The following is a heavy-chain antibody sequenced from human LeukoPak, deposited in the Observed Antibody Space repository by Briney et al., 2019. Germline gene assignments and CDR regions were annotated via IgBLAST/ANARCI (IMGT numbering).Heavy chain of an antibody. V-gene: IGHV3-30*18. J-gene: IGHJ4*02. D-gene: IGHD5-24*01. CDR1: GFTFSSYG. CDR2: ISYDGGNK. Sequence: GGSLRLSCAASGFTFSSYGMHWVRQAPGKGLEWVAVISYDGGNKYYADSVKGRFTISRDNSKNTLYLQMNSLRAEDTAVYYCAKGGRDGYNFDYWGQGTLVTVSS. CDR3: AKGGRDGYNFDY.